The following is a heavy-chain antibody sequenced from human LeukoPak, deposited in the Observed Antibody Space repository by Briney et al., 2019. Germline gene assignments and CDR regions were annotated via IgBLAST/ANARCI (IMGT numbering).Heavy chain of an antibody. Sequence: GGSLRLSCAASGLTFSSYAMHWVRQAPGKGLEWVAVISYDGSNKYYADSVKGRFTISRDNSKNTLYLQMNSLRAEDTAVYYCARDQGSSWVDYWGQGTLVTVSS. CDR1: GLTFSSYA. V-gene: IGHV3-30-3*01. CDR2: ISYDGSNK. J-gene: IGHJ4*02. D-gene: IGHD6-13*01. CDR3: ARDQGSSWVDY.